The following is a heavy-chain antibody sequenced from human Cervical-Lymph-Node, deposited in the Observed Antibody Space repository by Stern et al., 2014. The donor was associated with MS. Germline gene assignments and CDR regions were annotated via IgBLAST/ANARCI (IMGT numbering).Heavy chain of an antibody. CDR1: GYTFTGYY. V-gene: IGHV1-2*02. J-gene: IGHJ4*02. Sequence: VQLVESGAEVKKPGASVKVSCKASGYTFTGYYMHWVRQAPGQGLEWMGWINPNSGGTNYAQKFQGRVTMTRDTSISTAYMELSRLRSDDTAVYYCARRSDSSGYYLDYWGQGTLVTVSS. CDR2: INPNSGGT. CDR3: ARRSDSSGYYLDY. D-gene: IGHD3-22*01.